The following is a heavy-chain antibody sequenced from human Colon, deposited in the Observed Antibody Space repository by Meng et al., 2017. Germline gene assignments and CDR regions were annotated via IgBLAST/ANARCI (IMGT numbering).Heavy chain of an antibody. D-gene: IGHD3-22*01. CDR2: IFSSGRT. J-gene: IGHJ4*02. CDR3: AMRVQYSSGYYYFDF. V-gene: IGHV4-59*12. CDR1: GGSINNYY. Sequence: HVHRRDPAPGLVKTSEYLPLTCTCPGGSINNYYVNWTRQSPWKGLEWLGYIFSSGRTNYNPSFESRITMSVDTSKNEFSLKLTSVTAADTALYYCAMRVQYSSGYYYFDFWGQGTLVTVSS.